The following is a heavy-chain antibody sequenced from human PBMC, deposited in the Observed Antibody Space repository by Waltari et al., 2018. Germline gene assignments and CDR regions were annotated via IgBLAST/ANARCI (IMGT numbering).Heavy chain of an antibody. V-gene: IGHV3-30*18. Sequence: QAQLVESGGGVVQPGRSLRLSCAASGFTFSSYGMHWVRQAPGKGLEWVAVIWYDGSNKYYADSVKGRFTISRDNSKNTLYLQMNSLRAEDTAMYYCAKDSSELERPLRAFDIWGQGTMVTVSS. D-gene: IGHD1-1*01. CDR2: IWYDGSNK. J-gene: IGHJ3*02. CDR3: AKDSSELERPLRAFDI. CDR1: GFTFSSYG.